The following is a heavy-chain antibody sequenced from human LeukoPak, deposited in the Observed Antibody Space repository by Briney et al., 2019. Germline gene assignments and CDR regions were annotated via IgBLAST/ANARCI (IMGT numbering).Heavy chain of an antibody. V-gene: IGHV4-59*12. J-gene: IGHJ3*02. D-gene: IGHD3-3*01. CDR1: GGSISSYY. CDR2: IYYSGST. Sequence: SETLSLTCTVSGGSISSYYWSWIRQPPGKGLEWIGYIYYSGSTNYNPSLKSRVTISVDRSKNQFSLKLSSVTAADTAVYYCARSYYDFWSGYYTSGAFDIWGQGTMVTVSS. CDR3: ARSYYDFWSGYYTSGAFDI.